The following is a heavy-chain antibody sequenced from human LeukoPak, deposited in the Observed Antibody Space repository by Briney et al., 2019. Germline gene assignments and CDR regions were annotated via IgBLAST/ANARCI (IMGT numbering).Heavy chain of an antibody. J-gene: IGHJ6*03. CDR2: IKQDGSEK. V-gene: IGHV3-7*01. Sequence: QPGGSLRLSCAASGFTFSSYWVSWVRQAPGKGLEWVANIKQDGSEKYYVDSVKGRFTISRDNAKNSLYLQMNSLRAEDTAVYYCARRKFSGSYSSYYYYYYMDVWGKGTTVTVSS. CDR3: ARRKFSGSYSSYYYYYYMDV. CDR1: GFTFSSYW. D-gene: IGHD1-26*01.